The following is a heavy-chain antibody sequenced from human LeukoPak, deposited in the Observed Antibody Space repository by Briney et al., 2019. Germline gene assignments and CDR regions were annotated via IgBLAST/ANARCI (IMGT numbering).Heavy chain of an antibody. Sequence: GESLKISCKGSGYSFTSYWIGWVRQMPGKGLEWMGIIYPGDSDTRYSPSFQGQVTISADKSISTAYLQWSSLKASDTAMYYCARGGSGTVVTPLGWYFDYWGQGTLVTVSS. CDR2: IYPGDSDT. CDR1: GYSFTSYW. D-gene: IGHD4-23*01. CDR3: ARGGSGTVVTPLGWYFDY. J-gene: IGHJ4*02. V-gene: IGHV5-51*01.